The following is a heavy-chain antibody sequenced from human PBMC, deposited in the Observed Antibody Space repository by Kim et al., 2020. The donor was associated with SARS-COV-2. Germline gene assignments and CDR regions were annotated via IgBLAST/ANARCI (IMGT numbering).Heavy chain of an antibody. CDR1: GGSISSNNW. V-gene: IGHV4-4*02. J-gene: IGHJ6*02. D-gene: IGHD6-19*01. CDR3: ARPVAGSVWDV. Sequence: SETLSLICAVSGGSISSNNWWSWVRQPPGKGLEWIGDIYHSGTTNYNPSLRSRVTISVDKSKNQFSLNVKSVTAADTAVYYCARPVAGSVWDVWGQGTTVTVSS. CDR2: IYHSGTT.